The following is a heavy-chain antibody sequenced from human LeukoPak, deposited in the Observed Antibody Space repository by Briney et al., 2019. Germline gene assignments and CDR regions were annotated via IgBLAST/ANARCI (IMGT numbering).Heavy chain of an antibody. CDR2: IKQDGSEK. CDR3: ARAVAFDY. CDR1: GFTFSSNW. J-gene: IGHJ4*02. V-gene: IGHV3-7*01. D-gene: IGHD6-19*01. Sequence: GGSLRLSCAAPGFTFSSNWMSWVRQAPGKGLEGVANIKQDGSEKYYVDSVKGRFTISRDNAKNSLYLQMNSLRAEDTAVYYCARAVAFDYWGQGTLVTVSS.